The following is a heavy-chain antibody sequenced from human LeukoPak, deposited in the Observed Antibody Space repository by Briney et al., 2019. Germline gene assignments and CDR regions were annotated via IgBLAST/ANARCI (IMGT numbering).Heavy chain of an antibody. CDR3: AKDQSGDYYGSGSYYPRLNWFDP. CDR1: GFTFSSYS. J-gene: IGHJ5*02. D-gene: IGHD3-10*01. Sequence: GGSLRLSCAASGFTFSSYSMNWVRQAPGKGLEWVSAISGSGGSTYYADSVKGRFTISRDNSKNTLYLQMNSLRAEDTAVYYCAKDQSGDYYGSGSYYPRLNWFDPWGQGTLVTVSS. CDR2: ISGSGGST. V-gene: IGHV3-23*01.